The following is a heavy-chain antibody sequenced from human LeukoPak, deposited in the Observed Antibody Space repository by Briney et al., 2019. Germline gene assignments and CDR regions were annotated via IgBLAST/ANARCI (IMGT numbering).Heavy chain of an antibody. CDR2: IKQDGSDQ. Sequence: QTGGSLRLSCAASEFSFSLYWMSWVRQAPGKGLEWVASIKQDGSDQYYVDSVKGRFTISRDNAENFLYLQMNSLRADDTAVYYCARTRYSSTWLLFDLWGQGDLVTVSS. V-gene: IGHV3-7*01. D-gene: IGHD6-13*01. CDR3: ARTRYSSTWLLFDL. CDR1: EFSFSLYW. J-gene: IGHJ4*02.